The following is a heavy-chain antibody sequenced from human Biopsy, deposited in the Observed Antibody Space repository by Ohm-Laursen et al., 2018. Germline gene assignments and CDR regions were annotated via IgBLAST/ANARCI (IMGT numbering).Heavy chain of an antibody. V-gene: IGHV4-59*08. CDR2: KFYRGTT. CDR3: ARLTRRGNIIFFDY. Sequence: SDTLSLTCTVSGDSVSNNFWTWIRQPPGKTLERIAYKFYRGTTTYNPSLKGRVIVSVDPPKSQISLKLTSVTASDTAIYYCARLTRRGNIIFFDYWGQGTRVTVSS. D-gene: IGHD1-26*01. J-gene: IGHJ4*02. CDR1: GDSVSNNF.